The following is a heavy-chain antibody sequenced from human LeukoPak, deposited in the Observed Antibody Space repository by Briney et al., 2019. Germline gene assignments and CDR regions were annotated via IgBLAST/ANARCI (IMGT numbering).Heavy chain of an antibody. CDR2: MNPNSGNT. CDR3: AASNGDYNYYYMDV. D-gene: IGHD4-17*01. Sequence: ASVKVSCKASGYTFTSYDINWVRKATGQGLEWIGWMNPNSGNTGYAQKFQGRVTMTRNTSISTAYMELSSLRSEDTAVYYCAASNGDYNYYYMDVWGKGTTVTISS. CDR1: GYTFTSYD. V-gene: IGHV1-8*02. J-gene: IGHJ6*03.